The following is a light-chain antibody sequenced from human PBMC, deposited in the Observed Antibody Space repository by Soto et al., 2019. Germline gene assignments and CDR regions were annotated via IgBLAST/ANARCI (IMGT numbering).Light chain of an antibody. CDR2: GNS. Sequence: QSVLTQPPSVSGAPGQRVTISCTRSSSNIGAGYDVHWYQQLPGTAPKLLIYGNSNRPSGVPDRFSGSKSGTSASLAITGLQAEDEADYYCQSYDSSVVFGGGTKLTVL. V-gene: IGLV1-40*01. CDR1: SSNIGAGYD. J-gene: IGLJ2*01. CDR3: QSYDSSVV.